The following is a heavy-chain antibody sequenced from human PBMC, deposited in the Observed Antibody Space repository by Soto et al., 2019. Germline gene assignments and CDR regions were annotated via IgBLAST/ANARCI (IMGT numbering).Heavy chain of an antibody. CDR2: IIPIFGTA. CDR1: GGTFSSYA. D-gene: IGHD3-3*01. CDR3: AKEAYTIFGVASWFDP. Sequence: SVKVSCKASGGTFSSYAISWVRQAPGQGLEWMGGIIPIFGTANYAQKFQGRVTITADESTSTAYMELSSLRSEDTAVYYCAKEAYTIFGVASWFDPWGQGTLVTVSS. J-gene: IGHJ5*02. V-gene: IGHV1-69*13.